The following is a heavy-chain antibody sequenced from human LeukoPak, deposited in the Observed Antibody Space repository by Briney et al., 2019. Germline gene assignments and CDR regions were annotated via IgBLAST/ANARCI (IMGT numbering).Heavy chain of an antibody. CDR3: ARVAPDYYDPCHY. V-gene: IGHV3-21*01. D-gene: IGHD3-22*01. J-gene: IGHJ4*02. CDR2: ISTSGVYI. CDR1: GFTFSGYS. Sequence: GGSLRLSCAASGFTFSGYSMNWVRQAPGKGLEWVSSISTSGVYIYYADSVKGRFTISRDNARNSLYLQMNSLRAEDTAVYFCARVAPDYYDPCHYWGQGTLVTVSS.